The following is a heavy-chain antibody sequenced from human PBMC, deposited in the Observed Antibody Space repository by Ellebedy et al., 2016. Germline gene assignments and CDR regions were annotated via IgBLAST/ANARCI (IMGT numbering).Heavy chain of an antibody. Sequence: GGSLRLSCAASGFSFSSYGMNWVRQAPGKGLEWVAIISYDGSNKYYADSVKGRSTISRDNSKNTLYLQMNSLRAEDTAVYYCAKDQGEQWLVYYFDYWGQGTLVTVSS. CDR1: GFSFSSYG. CDR2: ISYDGSNK. CDR3: AKDQGEQWLVYYFDY. J-gene: IGHJ4*02. D-gene: IGHD6-19*01. V-gene: IGHV3-30*18.